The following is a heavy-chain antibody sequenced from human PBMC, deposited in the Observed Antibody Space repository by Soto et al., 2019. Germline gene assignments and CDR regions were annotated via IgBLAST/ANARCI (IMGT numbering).Heavy chain of an antibody. J-gene: IGHJ4*02. CDR3: ARDSTIGAFDY. CDR1: GGSISSYY. CDR2: IYYSGST. D-gene: IGHD1-26*01. V-gene: IGHV4-59*01. Sequence: PSETLCLTCTVSGGSISSYYWSWIRQPPGKGLEWIGYIYYSGSTNYNPSLKSRVTISVDTSKNQFSLKLSSVTAADTAVYYCARDSTIGAFDYWGQGTLVTVSS.